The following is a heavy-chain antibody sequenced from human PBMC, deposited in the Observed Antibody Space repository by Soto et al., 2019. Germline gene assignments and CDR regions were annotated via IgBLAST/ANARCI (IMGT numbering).Heavy chain of an antibody. D-gene: IGHD4-17*01. CDR2: ISYDGSNK. J-gene: IGHJ4*02. CDR3: AREVKESGDYGGAFDY. CDR1: GFTFSSYA. V-gene: IGHV3-30-3*01. Sequence: QVQLVESGGGVVQPGRSLRLSCAASGFTFSSYAMHWVRQAPGKGLEWVAVISYDGSNKYYADSVKGRVTISRDNSKKRLYMQMNSLRAEDTAVYYCAREVKESGDYGGAFDYWGQGTLVTVSS.